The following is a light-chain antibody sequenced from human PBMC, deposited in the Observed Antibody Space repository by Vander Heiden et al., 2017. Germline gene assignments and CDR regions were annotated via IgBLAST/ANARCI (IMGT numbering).Light chain of an antibody. Sequence: DIQMTQSPSPVSASVGDRVTITCRATQGISNWLAWYQQKPGEAPKLLIYAASNLESGVPSRFSGSGSGTDFTLTISSLQPEDFATYYCQQANSSPFTFGPGTKVEIK. V-gene: IGKV1-12*01. J-gene: IGKJ3*01. CDR2: AAS. CDR1: QGISNW. CDR3: QQANSSPFT.